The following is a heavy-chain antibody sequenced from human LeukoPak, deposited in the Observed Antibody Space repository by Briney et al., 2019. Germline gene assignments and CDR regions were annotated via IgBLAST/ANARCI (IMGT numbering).Heavy chain of an antibody. CDR1: GFTFSSYA. V-gene: IGHV3-23*01. CDR2: ISGSGGST. D-gene: IGHD2-2*02. J-gene: IGHJ3*02. Sequence: GGSLRLSCAASGFTFSSYAMSWVRQAPGKGLEWVSAISGSGGSTYYADSVKGRFTISRDNSKNTLYLQMSSLRAEDTAVYYCAKVGGIDVVVPAAIGDAFDIWGQGTMVTVSS. CDR3: AKVGGIDVVVPAAIGDAFDI.